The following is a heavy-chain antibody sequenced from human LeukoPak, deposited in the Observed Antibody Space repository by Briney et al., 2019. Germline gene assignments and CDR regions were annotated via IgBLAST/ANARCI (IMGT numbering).Heavy chain of an antibody. CDR2: ISSSGGTI. D-gene: IGHD6-13*01. CDR3: ARDRSSSAAPSLSY. V-gene: IGHV3-48*02. CDR1: GFTFSSYG. Sequence: GGSLRLSCAASGFTFSSYGMNWVRQAPGKGLEWVSYISSSGGTINYADSVKGRFTISRDNAKNSLYLQMNSLRDEDTAVYYCARDRSSSAAPSLSYWGQGTLVTVSS. J-gene: IGHJ4*02.